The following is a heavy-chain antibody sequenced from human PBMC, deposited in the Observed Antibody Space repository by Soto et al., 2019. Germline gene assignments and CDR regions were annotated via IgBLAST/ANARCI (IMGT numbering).Heavy chain of an antibody. CDR3: ARENIAAAGTVYDEYYYGMDV. V-gene: IGHV1-2*04. Sequence: GASVKVSCKASGYTFTGYYMHWVRQAPGQGLEWMGWINPNSGGTNYAQKFQGWVTMTRDTSISTAYMELSRLRSDDTAVYYCARENIAAAGTVYDEYYYGMDVWGQGITITVSS. D-gene: IGHD6-13*01. J-gene: IGHJ6*02. CDR2: INPNSGGT. CDR1: GYTFTGYY.